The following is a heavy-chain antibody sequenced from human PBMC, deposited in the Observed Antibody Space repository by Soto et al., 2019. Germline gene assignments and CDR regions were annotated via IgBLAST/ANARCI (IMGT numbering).Heavy chain of an antibody. CDR1: GGSISSYY. CDR2: IS. Sequence: QVQLQESGPGLVKPSETLSLTCTVSGGSISSYYWSWIRQPPGKGLEWIGYISNYNPSLKGRVTISLDTSKNQFSMKLSSVTAADTAVYYCARHGYDSRIHYLYYFDNWGQGTLVTVSS. J-gene: IGHJ4*02. D-gene: IGHD3-22*01. V-gene: IGHV4-59*08. CDR3: ARHGYDSRIHYLYYFDN.